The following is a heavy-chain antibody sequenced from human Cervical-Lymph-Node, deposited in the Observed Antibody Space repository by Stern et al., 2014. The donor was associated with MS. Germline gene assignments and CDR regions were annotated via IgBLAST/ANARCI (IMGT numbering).Heavy chain of an antibody. CDR1: GFTFSSYG. J-gene: IGHJ4*02. Sequence: VQLVESGRGVVQPGTSLRLSCAASGFTFSSYGMHWVRQAPGKGLEWVALAWYDGSTAYYTNSVKGRFTISRDNSKNTLSLQMNSLTAEDTAVYYCARGHIPYAYNYLFDYWGQGTLVTVSS. CDR3: ARGHIPYAYNYLFDY. D-gene: IGHD5-24*01. V-gene: IGHV3-33*01. CDR2: AWYDGSTA.